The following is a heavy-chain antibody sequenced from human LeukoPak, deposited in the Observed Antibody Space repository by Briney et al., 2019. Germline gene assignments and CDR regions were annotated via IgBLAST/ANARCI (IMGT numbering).Heavy chain of an antibody. Sequence: GGSLRHSCATSEFTFSNYWMTSVRQTPGKGLERVADKKQDGSEKYYVDSVKGRFTISRDNAKNSLYLQMNSLRAEDTAVYYCARGDTAMVDYYYYIDVWGKGTTVTISS. D-gene: IGHD5-18*01. J-gene: IGHJ6*03. CDR2: KKQDGSEK. CDR1: EFTFSNYW. CDR3: ARGDTAMVDYYYYIDV. V-gene: IGHV3-7*01.